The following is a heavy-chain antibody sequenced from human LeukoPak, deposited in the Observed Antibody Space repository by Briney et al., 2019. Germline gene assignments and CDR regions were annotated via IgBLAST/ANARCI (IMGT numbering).Heavy chain of an antibody. Sequence: SETLSLTCTVSGGSISSDYWSWIRQPPGKGLEWIGEINHSGSTNYNPSLKSRVTISVDTSKNQFSLKLSSVTAADTAVYYCVPTLDYWGQGTLVTVSS. CDR1: GGSISSDY. CDR3: VPTLDY. V-gene: IGHV4-34*01. CDR2: INHSGST. J-gene: IGHJ4*02.